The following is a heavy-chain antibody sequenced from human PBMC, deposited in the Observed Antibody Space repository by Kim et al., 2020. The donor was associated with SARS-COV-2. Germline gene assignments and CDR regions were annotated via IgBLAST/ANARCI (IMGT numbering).Heavy chain of an antibody. CDR3: AKVPYVTIFGVVITDRYYFDY. D-gene: IGHD3-3*01. Sequence: GGSLRLSCAASGFTFSSYAMSWVRQAPGKGLEWVSAISGSGGSTYYADSVKGRFTISRDNSKNTLYLQMNSLRAEDTAVYYCAKVPYVTIFGVVITDRYYFDYWGQGTLVTVSS. CDR2: ISGSGGST. J-gene: IGHJ4*02. CDR1: GFTFSSYA. V-gene: IGHV3-23*01.